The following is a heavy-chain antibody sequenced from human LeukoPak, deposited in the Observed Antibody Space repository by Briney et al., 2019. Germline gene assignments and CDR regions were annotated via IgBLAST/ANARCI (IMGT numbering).Heavy chain of an antibody. CDR3: ARDPDGGNPPFPFDY. V-gene: IGHV1-46*01. CDR2: INPSGGST. Sequence: ASVKVSCKASGYTFTSYYMHWVRQAPGQGLEWMGIINPSGGSTSYAQKLQGRVTMTRDTSTSTVYMELSSLRSEDTAVYYCARDPDGGNPPFPFDYWGQGTLVTVSS. D-gene: IGHD4-23*01. J-gene: IGHJ4*02. CDR1: GYTFTSYY.